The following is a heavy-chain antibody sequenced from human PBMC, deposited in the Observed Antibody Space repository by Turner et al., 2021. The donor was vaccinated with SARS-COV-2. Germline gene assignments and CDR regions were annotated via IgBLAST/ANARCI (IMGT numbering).Heavy chain of an antibody. Sequence: QVQLQESGPRLVKPLETLSLTCTVSGGSMNSNYWSWIRQPPGKRLEWIGYIYYSGSTYYNPSLKSRVTISVDTSKNQFSLKLSSVTAADTAVYYCARVLGYCSGVSCYPDYWGQGTLVTVSS. CDR3: ARVLGYCSGVSCYPDY. D-gene: IGHD2-15*01. CDR1: GGSMNSNY. J-gene: IGHJ4*02. V-gene: IGHV4-59*08. CDR2: IYYSGST.